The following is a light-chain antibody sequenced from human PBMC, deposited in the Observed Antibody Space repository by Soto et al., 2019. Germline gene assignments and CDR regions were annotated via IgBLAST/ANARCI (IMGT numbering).Light chain of an antibody. CDR3: TSYSSSDIFYV. Sequence: QSVLTQPASVSGSPGQSIPISCTGTSSDIGGYYYVSWYQHHPGKAPKLLIYQVTNRPSRVSNRFSGSKSGNTASLTISGLQADDEADYYCTSYSSSDIFYVFGTGTKLTVL. CDR1: SSDIGGYYY. CDR2: QVT. J-gene: IGLJ1*01. V-gene: IGLV2-14*01.